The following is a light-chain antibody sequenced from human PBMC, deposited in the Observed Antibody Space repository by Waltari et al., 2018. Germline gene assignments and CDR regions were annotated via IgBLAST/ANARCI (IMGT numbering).Light chain of an antibody. CDR2: KAS. CDR1: QSISSW. J-gene: IGKJ2*03. CDR3: QHYSSYPYS. Sequence: DIQMTQSPSTLSASVGDRVTITCRASQSISSWVAWFPQKPGKAPKVLIYKASSVEGGVPSRFSCSGSGTEFTLTISSLQPDDFATYYCQHYSSYPYSFGQGTKLEIK. V-gene: IGKV1-5*03.